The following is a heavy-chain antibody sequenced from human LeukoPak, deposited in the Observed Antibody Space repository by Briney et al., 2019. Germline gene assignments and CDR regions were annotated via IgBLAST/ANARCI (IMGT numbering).Heavy chain of an antibody. J-gene: IGHJ6*02. Sequence: SETLSLTCTVSGGSISSYYWSCIRQPPGKGLEWIGYIYYSGSTNYNPSLKSRVTISVDTSKNQSSLKLSSVTAADTAVYYCARDRKWFGEFDYGMDVWGQGTTVTVSS. V-gene: IGHV4-59*01. D-gene: IGHD3-10*01. CDR3: ARDRKWFGEFDYGMDV. CDR2: IYYSGST. CDR1: GGSISSYY.